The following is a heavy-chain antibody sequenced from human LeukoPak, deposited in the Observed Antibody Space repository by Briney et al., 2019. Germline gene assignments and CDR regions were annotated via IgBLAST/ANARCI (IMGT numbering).Heavy chain of an antibody. CDR2: MNPNSGNT. CDR3: AKGKWFGGLFQDY. CDR1: GYTFTSHD. Sequence: ASVKVSCKASGYTFTSHDINWVRQVTGQGLEWMGLMNPNSGNTGYAQRFQGRLTMTRNTSISTAYMELSSLRSEDTAVYYCAKGKWFGGLFQDYWGQGTLVTVSS. J-gene: IGHJ4*02. V-gene: IGHV1-8*01. D-gene: IGHD3-10*01.